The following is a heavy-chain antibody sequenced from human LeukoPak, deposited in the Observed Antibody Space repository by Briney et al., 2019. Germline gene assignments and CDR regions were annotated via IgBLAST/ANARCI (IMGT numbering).Heavy chain of an antibody. D-gene: IGHD3-22*01. J-gene: IGHJ5*02. CDR3: IAAYDSSGSYYNWLDP. CDR1: GFTFSGSA. V-gene: IGHV3-73*01. Sequence: PGGSLRLSCAASGFTFSGSAMHWVRQASGKGLEWVGRIRSKTNNYVTAYAASVKGRFTISRDDSKNTAYLQMNGLKTEDTAVYYCIAAYDSSGSYYNWLDPWGQGTLVTVSS. CDR2: IRSKTNNYVT.